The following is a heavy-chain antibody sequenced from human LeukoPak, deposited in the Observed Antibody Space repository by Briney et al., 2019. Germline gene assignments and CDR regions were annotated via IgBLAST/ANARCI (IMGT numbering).Heavy chain of an antibody. CDR3: ARHEYESSGHRRDYYFDC. V-gene: IGHV4-39*01. J-gene: IGHJ4*02. D-gene: IGHD3-22*01. CDR1: CGSISSSSFY. Sequence: PSETLSLTCTISCGSISSSSFYWGWIRQPPGKGLEWIGSIQYSGTTYYNPSLKSRLTMSVDTSKNQFSLRLSSVTVADTAVYYCARHEYESSGHRRDYYFDCWGQGTLVTVSS. CDR2: IQYSGTT.